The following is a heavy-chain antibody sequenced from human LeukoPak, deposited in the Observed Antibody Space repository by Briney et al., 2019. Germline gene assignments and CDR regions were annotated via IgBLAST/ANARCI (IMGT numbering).Heavy chain of an antibody. Sequence: ASVKVFCKASGYTFTSCAMHWVRQAPGQRLGWMRWINAGNGDRKYSQKFQGRVTITRDTSASTAYMELSSLRSEDTAVYYCARRSLVVGATSDAFDIWGQGTMVTVSS. CDR1: GYTFTSCA. V-gene: IGHV1-3*01. CDR3: ARRSLVVGATSDAFDI. D-gene: IGHD1-26*01. CDR2: INAGNGDR. J-gene: IGHJ3*02.